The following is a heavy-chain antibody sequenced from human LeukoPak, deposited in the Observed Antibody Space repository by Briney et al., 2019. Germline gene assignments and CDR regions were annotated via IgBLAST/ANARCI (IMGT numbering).Heavy chain of an antibody. Sequence: PGGSLRLSCAASGFTFSNAWMNWVRQAPGKGLEWVGRIKSKTDGGTTDYAAPVKGRFTISRDDSKNTLYLQMNSLKTEDTAVYYCAKDTSGYSYDYWGQGTLVTVSS. CDR3: AKDTSGYSYDY. J-gene: IGHJ4*02. D-gene: IGHD5-18*01. CDR1: GFTFSNAW. V-gene: IGHV3-15*07. CDR2: IKSKTDGGTT.